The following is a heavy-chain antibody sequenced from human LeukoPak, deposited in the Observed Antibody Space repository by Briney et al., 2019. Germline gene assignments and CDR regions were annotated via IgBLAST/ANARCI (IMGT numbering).Heavy chain of an antibody. V-gene: IGHV1-46*01. CDR2: INPSGGST. Sequence: ASVTVSCKASGYTFTSYYMHWVRQAPGQGLEWMGLINPSGGSTNYAQKFQGRVTMTRDTSTSTVYMELSSLRSEDTAVYYCASSPGAAAGTFGYYYYYYMDVWGKGTTVTISS. J-gene: IGHJ6*03. CDR1: GYTFTSYY. D-gene: IGHD6-13*01. CDR3: ASSPGAAAGTFGYYYYYYMDV.